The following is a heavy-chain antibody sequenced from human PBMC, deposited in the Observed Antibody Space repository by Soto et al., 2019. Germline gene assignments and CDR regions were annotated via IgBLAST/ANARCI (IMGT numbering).Heavy chain of an antibody. CDR2: ISAYNGNT. V-gene: IGHV1-18*01. CDR3: ARDEDYGEAFDI. D-gene: IGHD4-17*01. Sequence: ASVKASCKASGYTFTSYGISWVRQAPGQGLEWMGWISAYNGNTNYAQKLQGRVTMTTDTSTSTAYMELRSLRSDDTAVYYCARDEDYGEAFDIWGQGTMVTVSS. J-gene: IGHJ3*02. CDR1: GYTFTSYG.